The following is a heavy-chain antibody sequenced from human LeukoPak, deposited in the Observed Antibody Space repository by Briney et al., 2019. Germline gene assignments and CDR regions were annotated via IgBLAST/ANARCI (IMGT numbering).Heavy chain of an antibody. CDR3: AKELVVVAPAQYCGGDCYGVLGAFDI. V-gene: IGHV3-23*01. CDR1: GFTFSSYA. J-gene: IGHJ3*02. Sequence: PGGSLRLSCAASGFTFSSYAMSWVRQAPGKGLEWVSAISGSGGSTYYADSVKGRFTISRDNSKNTLYLQMNSLRAEDTAVYYCAKELVVVAPAQYCGGDCYGVLGAFDIWGQGTMVTVSS. D-gene: IGHD2-21*01. CDR2: ISGSGGST.